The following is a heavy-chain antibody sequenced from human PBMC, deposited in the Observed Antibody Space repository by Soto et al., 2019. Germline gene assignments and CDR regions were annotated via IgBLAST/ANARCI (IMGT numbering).Heavy chain of an antibody. Sequence: EAQLLESGGGLVQPGGSLRLSCAASGFTFRTYGMTWVRQAPGKGLEWVSGISGTGDTTSYADSVKGRFTISRDNSKNTLYLQINSLRAEDMALYYCARGQDDYGDSDVWFDPWGQGTLVTVSS. J-gene: IGHJ5*02. CDR2: ISGTGDTT. CDR1: GFTFRTYG. CDR3: ARGQDDYGDSDVWFDP. V-gene: IGHV3-23*01. D-gene: IGHD4-17*01.